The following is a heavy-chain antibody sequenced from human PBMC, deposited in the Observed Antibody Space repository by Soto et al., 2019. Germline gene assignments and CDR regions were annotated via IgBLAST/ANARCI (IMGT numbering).Heavy chain of an antibody. D-gene: IGHD3-22*01. CDR3: ATANWDSSAPRGAFDI. J-gene: IGHJ3*02. Sequence: GASVKVSCKVSGYTLTELSMHWVRQAPGKGLEWMGGFDPEDGETIYAQKFQGRVTMTEDTSTDTAYMELSSLRSEDTAVYYCATANWDSSAPRGAFDIWGQGTMVTVSS. CDR2: FDPEDGET. V-gene: IGHV1-24*01. CDR1: GYTLTELS.